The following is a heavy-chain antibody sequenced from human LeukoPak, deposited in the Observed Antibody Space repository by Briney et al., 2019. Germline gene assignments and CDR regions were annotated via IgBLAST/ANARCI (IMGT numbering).Heavy chain of an antibody. J-gene: IGHJ4*02. CDR3: AKSRYSSTWYDY. Sequence: GGSLRLSCAASGFTFSSYAMSWVRQAPGKRLEWVSAIGGSGGNTYYADSVKGRFTISRDNSKNTLYLQMNSLRAEDTAVYYCAKSRYSSTWYDYWGQGTLVTVSS. CDR1: GFTFSSYA. V-gene: IGHV3-23*01. CDR2: IGGSGGNT. D-gene: IGHD6-13*01.